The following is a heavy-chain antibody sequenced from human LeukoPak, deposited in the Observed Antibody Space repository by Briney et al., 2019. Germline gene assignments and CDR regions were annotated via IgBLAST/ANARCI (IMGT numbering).Heavy chain of an antibody. Sequence: SVKDSCKASGYTFTGYFMHWVGQAPGQGLEWMGRINPYSGGTNYVQKFKGRVIMTRDTSISTAYIELSRLKSDDTAVYYFARGDGTYYYDSSGYYDLTGYWGQGTLVTVSS. V-gene: IGHV1-2*06. D-gene: IGHD3-22*01. CDR2: INPYSGGT. CDR3: ARGDGTYYYDSSGYYDLTGY. J-gene: IGHJ4*02. CDR1: GYTFTGYF.